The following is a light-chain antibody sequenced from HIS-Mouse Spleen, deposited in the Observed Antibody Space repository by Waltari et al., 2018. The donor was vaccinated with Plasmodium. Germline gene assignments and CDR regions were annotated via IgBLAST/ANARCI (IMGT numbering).Light chain of an antibody. CDR2: EGS. J-gene: IGLJ1*01. V-gene: IGLV2-23*01. Sequence: QSALTQPASVSGSPGQSITLSCTGTRSDVGRSNLVSWYQQHPGKAPKLMIYEGSKRPSGVSNRFSGSKSGNTASLTISGLQAEDEADYYCCSYAGSSTYVFGTGTKVTVL. CDR3: CSYAGSSTYV. CDR1: RSDVGRSNL.